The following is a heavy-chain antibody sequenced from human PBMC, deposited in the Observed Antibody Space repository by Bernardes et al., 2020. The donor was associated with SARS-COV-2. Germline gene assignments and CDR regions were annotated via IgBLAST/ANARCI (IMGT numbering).Heavy chain of an antibody. CDR3: ARDGTYSSSWRNWFDP. D-gene: IGHD6-13*01. CDR2: IYTSGST. Sequence: TLSLTCTVSGGSISSGSYYWSWIRQPAGKGLEWIGRIYTSGSTNYNPSLKSRVTIPVDTSKNQFSLKLSSVTAADTAVYYCARDGTYSSSWRNWFDPWGQGTLVTVSS. CDR1: GGSISSGSYY. V-gene: IGHV4-61*02. J-gene: IGHJ5*02.